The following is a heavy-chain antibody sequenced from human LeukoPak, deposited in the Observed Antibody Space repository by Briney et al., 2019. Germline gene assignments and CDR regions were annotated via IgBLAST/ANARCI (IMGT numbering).Heavy chain of an antibody. CDR3: ARGHDFWSGYHTQDFDY. V-gene: IGHV1-8*01. D-gene: IGHD3-3*01. CDR2: MNPNSGNT. CDR1: GYTFTSYD. Sequence: WASVKVSCKASGYTFTSYDINWVRQATGQGLEWMGWMNPNSGNTGYAQKFQGRVTMTRNTSISTAYMELSSLRSEDTAVYYCARGHDFWSGYHTQDFDYRGQGTLVTVSS. J-gene: IGHJ4*02.